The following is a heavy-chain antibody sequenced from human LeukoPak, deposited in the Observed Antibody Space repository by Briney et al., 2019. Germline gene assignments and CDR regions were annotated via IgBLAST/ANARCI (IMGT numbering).Heavy chain of an antibody. D-gene: IGHD6-19*01. V-gene: IGHV4-59*08. J-gene: IGHJ4*02. Sequence: PSETLSLTCTVSGGSISSYYWSWSRQPPGKGLEWIGYIYYSGSTNYNPSLKSRVTISVDTSKNQFSLKLSSVTAADTGVYYCARHGPSYSSGFDYWGQGTLVTVSS. CDR2: IYYSGST. CDR3: ARHGPSYSSGFDY. CDR1: GGSISSYY.